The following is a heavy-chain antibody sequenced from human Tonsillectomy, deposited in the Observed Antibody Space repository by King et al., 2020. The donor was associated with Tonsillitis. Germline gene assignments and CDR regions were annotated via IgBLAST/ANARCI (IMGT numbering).Heavy chain of an antibody. V-gene: IGHV4-34*01. CDR2: ISPSGST. J-gene: IGHJ4*02. CDR3: AGDRDYGDYRDS. D-gene: IGHD4-17*01. CDR1: GGSFSGYY. Sequence: VQLQQWGAGLLKPSQTLSLTCAVYGGSFSGYYWNWIRQPPGKGLEWIGEISPSGSTNFNPSLKSRVTMSADTSKNQFSLTLTSVTAADTAVYYCAGDRDYGDYRDSWGQGTLVTVSS.